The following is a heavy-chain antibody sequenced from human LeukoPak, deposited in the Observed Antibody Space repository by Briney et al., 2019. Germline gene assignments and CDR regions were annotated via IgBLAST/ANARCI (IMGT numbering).Heavy chain of an antibody. CDR1: GFTFSSFA. CDR3: MRGRNSGGPYFFDF. Sequence: GGSLRLSCAVSGFTFSSFAINWVRQAPGKGLEWVSSISRTGNSIYYADSVQGRFTISRDNAKSSLFLQMNSLRTEDTALYYCMRGRNSGGPYFFDFWGQGTLVTVSS. J-gene: IGHJ4*02. D-gene: IGHD4-23*01. V-gene: IGHV3-21*01. CDR2: ISRTGNSI.